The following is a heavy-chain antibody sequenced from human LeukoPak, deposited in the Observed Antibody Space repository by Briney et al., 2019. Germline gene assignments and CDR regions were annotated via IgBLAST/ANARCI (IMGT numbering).Heavy chain of an antibody. J-gene: IGHJ4*02. CDR3: ARLASYGFIDY. CDR1: GASISSNVDY. CDR2: IYHSGTT. V-gene: IGHV4-39*02. D-gene: IGHD5-18*01. Sequence: SETLSLTCTVSGASISSNVDYWGWIRQPPGKGLEWIGSIYHSGTTYYNTSLQSRVTISVDTSMSHFSLRLSSVTAADTAVYFCARLASYGFIDYWGQGTLVTVSS.